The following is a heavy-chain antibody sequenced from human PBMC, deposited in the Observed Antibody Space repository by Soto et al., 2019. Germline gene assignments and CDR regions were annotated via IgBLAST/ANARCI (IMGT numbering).Heavy chain of an antibody. D-gene: IGHD6-25*01. CDR1: GGSVIGGSYY. V-gene: IGHV4-39*01. CDR2: IYYSGST. J-gene: IGHJ4*02. Sequence: SESLSNSCTVSGGSVIGGSYYWSWIRQPPGKGLEWIGYIYYSGSTFYNPSLKSRVTISLDTSKNQFSLKLRSVTAADTSVYYCARHEAGWYFASLGQGTLVPVSS. CDR3: ARHEAGWYFAS.